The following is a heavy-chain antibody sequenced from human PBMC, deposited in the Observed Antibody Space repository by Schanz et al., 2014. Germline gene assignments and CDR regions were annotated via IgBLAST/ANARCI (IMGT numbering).Heavy chain of an antibody. CDR3: AKSKSQLPLFDY. CDR1: GFGFDDYA. CDR2: MSGSGSTA. V-gene: IGHV3-23*01. J-gene: IGHJ4*02. Sequence: EVQLLESGGGLVQPGGSLRLSCAASGFGFDDYAMSWVRQAPGKGLEWVSGMSGSGSTADYTDAVKGRFTISRDSSKNTLDLQMNSLRADDTAVYYCAKSKSQLPLFDYWGQGTLVAVSS. D-gene: IGHD2-21*01.